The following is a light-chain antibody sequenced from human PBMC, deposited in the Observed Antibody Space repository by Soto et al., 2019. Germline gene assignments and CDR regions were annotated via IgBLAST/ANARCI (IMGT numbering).Light chain of an antibody. V-gene: IGKV3-15*01. CDR3: QQYNNWPYT. CDR2: GAS. CDR1: ETVSIN. Sequence: ERVMTQSPATLSVPPGERATLSCRASETVSINLAWFQQKPGQAPRLLIYGASTRATGVPARFSGSGSVTEFTLTISSLQSEDFAVYYCQQYNNWPYTFGQGTKVDIK. J-gene: IGKJ2*01.